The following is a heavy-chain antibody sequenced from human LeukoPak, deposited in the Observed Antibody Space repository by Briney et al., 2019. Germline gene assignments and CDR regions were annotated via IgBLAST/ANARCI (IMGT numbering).Heavy chain of an antibody. CDR2: MNPNSGNT. CDR3: ARGTPGTYCSGGSCPFFDY. J-gene: IGHJ4*02. V-gene: IGHV1-8*01. D-gene: IGHD2-15*01. CDR1: GYTFTSYD. Sequence: ASVKVSCKASGYTFTSYDINWVRQATGQGLEWMGWMNPNSGNTGYAQKFQGRVTMTRNTSISTAYMELNSLRSEDTAVYYCARGTPGTYCSGGSCPFFDYWGQGTLVPVSS.